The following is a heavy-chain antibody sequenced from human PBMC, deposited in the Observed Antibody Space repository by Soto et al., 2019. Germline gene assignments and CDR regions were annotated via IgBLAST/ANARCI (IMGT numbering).Heavy chain of an antibody. D-gene: IGHD3-16*01. CDR3: ARVPSPFDYYYAMDV. CDR1: GDSISSGNKY. Sequence: QVQLRESGPGLVKPSQTLSLTCTVSGDSISSGNKYWSWIRQPPGKVLEWIGYIYSSVSTYYNPSLKSRLSISLHTSDNQFSLKFDSVADADSAVYYCARVPSPFDYYYAMDVWGHGTTVTVSS. V-gene: IGHV4-30-4*01. J-gene: IGHJ6*02. CDR2: IYSSVST.